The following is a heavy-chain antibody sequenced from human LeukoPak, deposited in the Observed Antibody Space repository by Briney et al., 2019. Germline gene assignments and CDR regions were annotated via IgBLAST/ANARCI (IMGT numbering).Heavy chain of an antibody. D-gene: IGHD6-6*01. CDR3: ARDPYSSSSRPDAFDI. J-gene: IGHJ3*02. CDR1: GFTFSSYA. V-gene: IGHV3-30-3*01. CDR2: ISYDGSNK. Sequence: PGGSLRLSCAASGFTFSSYAMHWVRQAPGKGLEWVAVISYDGSNKYYADSVKGRFTISRDNSKNTLYLQMNSLRAEDTAVYYCARDPYSSSSRPDAFDIWGQGTMVTVSS.